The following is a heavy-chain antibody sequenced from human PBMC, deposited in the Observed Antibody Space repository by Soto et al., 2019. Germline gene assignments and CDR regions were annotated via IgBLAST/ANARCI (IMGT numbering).Heavy chain of an antibody. V-gene: IGHV4-34*01. CDR3: ASGVTTNRGGDY. J-gene: IGHJ4*02. D-gene: IGHD4-17*01. CDR2: INHSGST. Sequence: SETLSLTCAVYGGSFSGYYWSWIRQPPGKGLEWIGEINHSGSTNYNPSLKSRVTISVDTSKNQFSLKLSSVTAADTAVYYCASGVTTNRGGDYWGQGTLVTVSS. CDR1: GGSFSGYY.